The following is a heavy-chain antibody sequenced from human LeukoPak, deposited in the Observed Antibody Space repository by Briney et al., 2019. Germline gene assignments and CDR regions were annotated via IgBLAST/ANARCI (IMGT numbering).Heavy chain of an antibody. Sequence: PSETLSLTCTVSGYFSTAYYWGWNRQPTGKGLEWMASIRPDGHTYTNSSLRHQLTISADMSRNEFSLKLNSLTAADTAVYYCARQVATKGEWAFDVWGQGTVVTVSS. V-gene: IGHV4-38-2*02. D-gene: IGHD5-12*01. CDR1: GYFSTAYY. CDR2: IRPDGHT. J-gene: IGHJ3*01. CDR3: ARQVATKGEWAFDV.